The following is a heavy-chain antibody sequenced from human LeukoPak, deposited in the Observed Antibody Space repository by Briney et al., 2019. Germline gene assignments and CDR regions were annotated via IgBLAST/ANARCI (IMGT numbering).Heavy chain of an antibody. V-gene: IGHV4-59*01. J-gene: IGHJ4*02. CDR1: GGSISSYY. CDR2: IYYSGST. CDR3: ASELKVGNTGYYFDY. D-gene: IGHD2/OR15-2a*01. Sequence: SETLSLTCTVSGGSISSYYWSWIRQPPGKGLEWIGYIYYSGSTNYNPSLKSRVTISVDTSKNQFSLKLSSVTAADTAVYYCASELKVGNTGYYFDYWGQGALVTVSS.